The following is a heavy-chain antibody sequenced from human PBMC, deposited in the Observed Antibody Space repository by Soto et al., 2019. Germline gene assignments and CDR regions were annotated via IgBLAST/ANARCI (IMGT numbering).Heavy chain of an antibody. D-gene: IGHD3-9*01. J-gene: IGHJ6*02. V-gene: IGHV3-23*01. CDR1: GFTFSSYA. CDR2: ISGSGGNT. CDR3: AKCGGVRYFDWNYYVMDV. Sequence: GGSLRLSCAASGFTFSSYAMSWVRQAPGKGLQWVSAISGSGGNTFYADSVKGRFTISRDNSKNTVYLQMNSLRAEDTAVYYCAKCGGVRYFDWNYYVMDVWGQGTTVTVSS.